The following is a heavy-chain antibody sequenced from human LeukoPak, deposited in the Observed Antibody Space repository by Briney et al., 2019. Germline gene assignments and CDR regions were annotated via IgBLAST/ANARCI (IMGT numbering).Heavy chain of an antibody. CDR3: AKDRTVGASYWYFDL. J-gene: IGHJ2*01. V-gene: IGHV3-23*01. Sequence: HSGGSLRLSCAASGFTFSSYAMSWVRQAPGKGLEWVSGISGSGGTTYYADSVKGRFTISRDNSKNTLYLQMNSLRAEDTAVYYCAKDRTVGASYWYFDLWGRGTLVTVSS. CDR1: GFTFSSYA. CDR2: ISGSGGTT. D-gene: IGHD1-26*01.